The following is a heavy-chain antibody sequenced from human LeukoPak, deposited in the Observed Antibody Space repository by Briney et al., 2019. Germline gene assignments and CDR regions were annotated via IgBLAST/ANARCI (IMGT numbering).Heavy chain of an antibody. CDR2: FFYSGST. Sequence: SETLSLTCTVSGGSISSAYWSWIRQPPGKGLEWIGYFFYSGSTNYNPSLKSRVITSVDTSKIRSSLKLTSVTAADTAVYYCARHAVVGATTDYFDYWGQGTLVTVSS. J-gene: IGHJ4*02. D-gene: IGHD1-26*01. CDR1: GGSISSAY. V-gene: IGHV4-59*08. CDR3: ARHAVVGATTDYFDY.